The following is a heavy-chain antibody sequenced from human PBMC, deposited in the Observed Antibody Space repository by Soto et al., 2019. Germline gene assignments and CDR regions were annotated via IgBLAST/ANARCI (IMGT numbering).Heavy chain of an antibody. J-gene: IGHJ5*02. V-gene: IGHV5-51*01. CDR2: IYPGDSDT. D-gene: IGHD3-22*01. CDR1: GYRFTRYW. CDR3: ARRYYYDSSGYYAAPYNWFDP. Sequence: GESLKISCTVSGYRFTRYWIGWVRQMPGKGLEWMGIIYPGDSDTRYSPSFQGQVTISADKSISTAYLQWSSLKASDTAMYYCARRYYYDSSGYYAAPYNWFDPWGQGTLVTVSS.